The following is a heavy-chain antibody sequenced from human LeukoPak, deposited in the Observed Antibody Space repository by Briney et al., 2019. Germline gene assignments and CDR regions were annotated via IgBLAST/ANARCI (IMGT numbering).Heavy chain of an antibody. CDR2: NNSNNGGT. Sequence: GASVKVSCKASGYTFTGYFLHWVRQAPGQGLEWMGWNNSNNGGTNYAQKFQGRVTVTRDTSISTAYMELNRLRSDDTAVYFCATGNASYYYMDVWGKGTTVIVSS. J-gene: IGHJ6*03. V-gene: IGHV1-2*02. CDR1: GYTFTGYF. CDR3: ATGNASYYYMDV. D-gene: IGHD2-2*01.